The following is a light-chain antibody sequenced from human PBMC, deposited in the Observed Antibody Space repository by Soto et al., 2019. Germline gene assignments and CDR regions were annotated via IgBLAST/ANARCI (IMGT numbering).Light chain of an antibody. CDR1: QTIGTY. CDR3: QQSYNTPLT. CDR2: DAS. Sequence: IEVTQSPSSLAASLGDRVTITCRASQTIGTYVNWYRQKSGAAPELLIYDASTLQSGVSSRFRGGASGTDFTLTISSLQLDDFATYYCQQSYNTPLTFGQGTKVEIK. V-gene: IGKV1-39*01. J-gene: IGKJ1*01.